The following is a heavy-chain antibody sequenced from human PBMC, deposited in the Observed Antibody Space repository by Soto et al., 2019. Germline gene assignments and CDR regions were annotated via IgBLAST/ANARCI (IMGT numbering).Heavy chain of an antibody. CDR1: GFTFSSFG. V-gene: IGHV3-33*01. CDR3: ARDALNYGLWRGYYPSRNGMDV. CDR2: IWYDGSKK. Sequence: QVQVVESGGGVVQPGRSLRLSCAASGFTFSSFGMHWVRQAPGKGLEWVSLIWYDGSKKSYGDSVKGRFNISRDNSRNTVYLQMNSLRVDESAVYYWARDALNYGLWRGYYPSRNGMDVWGQGTTVTVSS. J-gene: IGHJ6*02. D-gene: IGHD3-3*01.